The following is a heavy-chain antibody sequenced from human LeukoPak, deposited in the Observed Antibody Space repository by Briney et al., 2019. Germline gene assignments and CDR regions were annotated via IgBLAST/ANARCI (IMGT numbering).Heavy chain of an antibody. CDR2: INPNSGDT. CDR1: GYTFTGYY. J-gene: IGHJ3*02. V-gene: IGHV1-2*02. Sequence: ASVQVSCKASGYTFTGYYVHWVRQAPGQGLEWMGWINPNSGDTRYAQNYQCRVTMTRDTSIRTVYMELSRLRSDDTAVYYCAREEGDFDAFDTWGQGTIVAVSS. CDR3: AREEGDFDAFDT. D-gene: IGHD3-10*01.